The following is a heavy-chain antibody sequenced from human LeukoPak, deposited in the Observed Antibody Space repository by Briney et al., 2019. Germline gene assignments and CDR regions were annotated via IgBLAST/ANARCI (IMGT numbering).Heavy chain of an antibody. Sequence: GGSLRLSCAASGFTFSSYSMNWVRQAPGKGLEWVSSISSSSSYIYYADSVKGRFTISRDNAKNTLYLQMNSLRAEDTAVYYCAREGYDIVVADAFDIWGQGTMVTVSS. V-gene: IGHV3-21*01. CDR2: ISSSSSYI. J-gene: IGHJ3*02. CDR1: GFTFSSYS. D-gene: IGHD2-15*01. CDR3: AREGYDIVVADAFDI.